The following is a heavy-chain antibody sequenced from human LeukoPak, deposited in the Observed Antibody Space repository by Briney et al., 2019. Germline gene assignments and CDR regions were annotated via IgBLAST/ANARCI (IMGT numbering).Heavy chain of an antibody. CDR2: IYWNDDK. CDR3: SLNLHGAVVTTVFY. CDR1: WLSFSTGGKG. D-gene: IGHD5-18*01. J-gene: IGHJ4*02. Sequence: SGPTLVHPPPIVTLTGTLTWLSFSTGGKGVGWIRQPPGKALKWLTLIYWNDDKRYSPSLKSRLTITKHPSRNQVVLTCTNMDPVDTATSHLSLNLHGAVVTTVFYCGQGTLVTVSP. V-gene: IGHV2-5*01.